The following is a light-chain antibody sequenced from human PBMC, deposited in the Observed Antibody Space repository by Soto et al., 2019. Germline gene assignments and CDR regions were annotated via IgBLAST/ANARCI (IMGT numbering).Light chain of an antibody. CDR1: EDIITW. CDR2: AAS. J-gene: IGKJ5*01. CDR3: QHADSFPPST. Sequence: IQLTQTPSSVSASVGNSHTITCRSSEDIITWLAWYQQKPGKAPKLLIYAASSLQSGVPSRCSGSGAGTDFTLTISSLQPEDFATYYCQHADSFPPSTFGQGTRLEIK. V-gene: IGKV1-12*01.